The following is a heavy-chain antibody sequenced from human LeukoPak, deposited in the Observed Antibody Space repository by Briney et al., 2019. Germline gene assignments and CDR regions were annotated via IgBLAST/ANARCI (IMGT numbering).Heavy chain of an antibody. Sequence: GGSLRLSCAASGFTFSSYSMNWVRQAPGKGLEWVSSIGSSSSYIYYADSVKGRFTISRDNAKNSLYLQMNSLRAEDTAVYYCASQYSYGYSPSFDYWGQGTLVTAPS. J-gene: IGHJ4*02. V-gene: IGHV3-21*01. CDR3: ASQYSYGYSPSFDY. CDR1: GFTFSSYS. D-gene: IGHD5-18*01. CDR2: IGSSSSYI.